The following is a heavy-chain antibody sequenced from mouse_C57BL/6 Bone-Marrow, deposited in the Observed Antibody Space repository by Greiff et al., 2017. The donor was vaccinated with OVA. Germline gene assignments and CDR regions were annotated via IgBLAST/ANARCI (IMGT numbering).Heavy chain of an antibody. J-gene: IGHJ4*01. V-gene: IGHV14-3*01. Sequence: VQLQQSVAELVRPGASVKLSCTASGFNIKNTYMHWVKQRPEQGLEWIGRIDPANGNPKYAPKFPGKAPITAATSSNPAYLQLSSLTSEDTAIYNCARGNPVHYAMDYWGQGTSVTVSS. CDR2: IDPANGNP. CDR3: ARGNPVHYAMDY. CDR1: GFNIKNTY.